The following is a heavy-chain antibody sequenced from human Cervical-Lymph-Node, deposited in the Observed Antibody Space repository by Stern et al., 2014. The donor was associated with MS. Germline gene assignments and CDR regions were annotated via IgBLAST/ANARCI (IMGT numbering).Heavy chain of an antibody. CDR3: AREAVAADNNWFDP. CDR1: GGSISSGNYY. J-gene: IGHJ5*02. D-gene: IGHD6-19*01. V-gene: IGHV4-61*02. CDR2: TYPRGST. Sequence: VQLVESGPGLVKPSQTLSLTCTVSGGSISSGNYYWSWIRQPAGKGLEWIGLTYPRGSTNSTQSLRSRVPISATTSKTRSSLKRGSVTAADTAVYYCAREAVAADNNWFDPWGQGTLVTVSS.